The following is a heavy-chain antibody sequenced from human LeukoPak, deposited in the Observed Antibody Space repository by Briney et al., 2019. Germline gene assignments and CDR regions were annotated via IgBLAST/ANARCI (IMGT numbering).Heavy chain of an antibody. CDR1: GGSISSYY. J-gene: IGHJ4*02. D-gene: IGHD3-3*01. CDR3: ARLADFWSGYYPN. CDR2: IYYSGST. Sequence: SETLSLTCTVSGGSISSYYWSWIRQPPGKGLEWIGYIYYSGSTNYNPPPKSRVTISVDTSKNQFSLKLSSVTAADTAVYYCARLADFWSGYYPNWGQGTLVTVSS. V-gene: IGHV4-59*08.